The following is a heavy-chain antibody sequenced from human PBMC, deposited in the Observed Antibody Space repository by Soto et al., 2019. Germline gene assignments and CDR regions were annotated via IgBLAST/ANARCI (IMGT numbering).Heavy chain of an antibody. D-gene: IGHD6-6*01. J-gene: IGHJ6*02. CDR2: IIPIFGTA. CDR1: GGTFSSYA. Sequence: SVKVSCKASGGTFSSYAISWVRQAPGQGLEWMGGIIPIFGTANYAQKFQGRVTITADESTSTAYMELSSLRSEDTAVYYCARAHYSSSSVVRLIGEPYGMDVWGQGTTVTVSS. V-gene: IGHV1-69*13. CDR3: ARAHYSSSSVVRLIGEPYGMDV.